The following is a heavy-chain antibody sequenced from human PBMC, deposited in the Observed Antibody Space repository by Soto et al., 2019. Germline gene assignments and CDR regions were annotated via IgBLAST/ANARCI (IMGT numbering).Heavy chain of an antibody. D-gene: IGHD6-13*01. Sequence: GASVKVSCKASGFTFTSSAVQWARQARGQRLEWIGWIVVGSGNTIYAQKFQERVTITRDLSTSTAYMELSSLRSEDTAVYYCAAKGQQHLGYYNGMDVWGQGTTVTVSS. CDR3: AAKGQQHLGYYNGMDV. V-gene: IGHV1-58*01. CDR2: IVVGSGNT. CDR1: GFTFTSSA. J-gene: IGHJ6*02.